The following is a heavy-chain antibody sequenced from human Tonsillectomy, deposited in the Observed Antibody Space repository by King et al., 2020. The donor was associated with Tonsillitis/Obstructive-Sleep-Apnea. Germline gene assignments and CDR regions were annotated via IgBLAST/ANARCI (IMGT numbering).Heavy chain of an antibody. Sequence: VQLVQSGAEVKKPGASVKVSCKASGYSFTDYDINWVRQATGQGREWMGWMNPNSANTGFAQKFQGRVSMTRDTSISTAYMELRSLRAEDTAVYYCARGVAGISWGQGTLVTVSS. V-gene: IGHV1-8*01. CDR3: ARGVAGIS. CDR1: GYSFTDYD. D-gene: IGHD6-19*01. J-gene: IGHJ5*02. CDR2: MNPNSANT.